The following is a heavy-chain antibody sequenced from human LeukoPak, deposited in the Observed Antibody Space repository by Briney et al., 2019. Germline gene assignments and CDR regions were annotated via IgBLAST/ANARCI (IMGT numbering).Heavy chain of an antibody. Sequence: EASVKVSCKASGYTFRNYGISWVRQAPGQGLEWMGWISAYSGSTDYAQKFQGRVTMTEDTSTDTAYMELSSLRSEDTAVYYCATARLGGPNWFDPWGQGTLVTVSS. V-gene: IGHV1-18*01. CDR2: ISAYSGST. CDR3: ATARLGGPNWFDP. CDR1: GYTFRNYG. D-gene: IGHD3-16*01. J-gene: IGHJ5*02.